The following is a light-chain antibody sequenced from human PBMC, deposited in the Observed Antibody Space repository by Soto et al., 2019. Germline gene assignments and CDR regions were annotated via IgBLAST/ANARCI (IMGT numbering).Light chain of an antibody. CDR3: QQTYSSSVYT. CDR2: AAS. CDR1: QGISSW. Sequence: EIQMTQSPSSVSASVGDRVTITCRASQGISSWLAWYQQKPGEAPKLLIYAASRLQSGVPSRFSATGSGTDFTLTISGLQPEDIGTYYCQQTYSSSVYTFGQGTKVDI. J-gene: IGKJ2*01. V-gene: IGKV1-12*01.